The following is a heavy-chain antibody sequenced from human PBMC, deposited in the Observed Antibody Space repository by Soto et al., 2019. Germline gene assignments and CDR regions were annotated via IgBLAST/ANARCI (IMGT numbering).Heavy chain of an antibody. V-gene: IGHV3-7*01. J-gene: IGHJ3*02. CDR1: GFTFSRYW. D-gene: IGHD3-22*01. CDR3: ARDPYDRGGYGAFDM. Sequence: EVQLVESGGGLVQPGGSLRLSCAASGFTFSRYWMSWVRQAPGKGLEWVANIKEDGSEEDYVDSVKGRFTISRDNAKNSLFLQMNSLRAEDTAVYYCARDPYDRGGYGAFDMWGQGTMVTVSS. CDR2: IKEDGSEE.